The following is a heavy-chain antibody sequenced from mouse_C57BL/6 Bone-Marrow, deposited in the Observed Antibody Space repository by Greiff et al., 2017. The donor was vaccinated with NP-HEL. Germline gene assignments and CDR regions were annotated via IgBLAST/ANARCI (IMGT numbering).Heavy chain of an antibody. CDR3: AIRDGNLYYYAMDY. V-gene: IGHV1-74*01. CDR1: GYTFTCYW. J-gene: IGHJ4*01. Sequence: VQLQQPGAELVKPGASVKVSCKASGYTFTCYWMHWVKQRPGQGLEWIGRIHPSDSDTNYNQKFKGKATLTVDKSSSTAYMQLSSLTSEDSAVYYCAIRDGNLYYYAMDYWGQGTSVTVSS. D-gene: IGHD2-1*01. CDR2: IHPSDSDT.